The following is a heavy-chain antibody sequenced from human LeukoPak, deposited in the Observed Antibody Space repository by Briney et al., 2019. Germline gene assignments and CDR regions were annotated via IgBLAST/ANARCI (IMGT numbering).Heavy chain of an antibody. CDR2: ISSSGSTI. CDR3: ARDQPIGYNYGYPFDN. V-gene: IGHV3-11*04. J-gene: IGHJ4*02. D-gene: IGHD5-18*01. Sequence: PGGSLRLSCAASGFTFSDYYMSGIRQAPGKGLEWVSYISSSGSTIYYADSVKGRFTISRDNAKNSLYLQMNNLRVEDTAVYYCARDQPIGYNYGYPFDNWGQGTLVTVSS. CDR1: GFTFSDYY.